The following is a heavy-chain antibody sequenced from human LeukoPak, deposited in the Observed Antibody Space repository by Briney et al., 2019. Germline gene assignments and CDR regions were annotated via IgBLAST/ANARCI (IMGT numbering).Heavy chain of an antibody. CDR3: ARDPYGGATNVDY. V-gene: IGHV3-33*01. D-gene: IGHD1-26*01. Sequence: GGSLRLSCAASGFTFSSYGMHWVRQAPGKGLEWVAVIWYDGSNKYYGDSVKGRFTISRDNSKNTLYLQMNSLRAEDTAVYYCARDPYGGATNVDYWGQGTLVTVSS. CDR2: IWYDGSNK. CDR1: GFTFSSYG. J-gene: IGHJ4*02.